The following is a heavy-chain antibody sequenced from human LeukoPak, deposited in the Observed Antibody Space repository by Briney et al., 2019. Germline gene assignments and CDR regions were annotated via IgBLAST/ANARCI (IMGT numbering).Heavy chain of an antibody. CDR2: ISGSGGST. Sequence: GGSLSLSCAASGFTFSIYAMSWVRQAPGKGLEWVSAISGSGGSTYYVDSVKGRFTISRDNSTNPLDLQMNSLRAEDTAVYCGAKPVKPGSSWSFDYWGQGTLVTVSS. J-gene: IGHJ4*02. D-gene: IGHD6-13*01. CDR3: AKPVKPGSSWSFDY. CDR1: GFTFSIYA. V-gene: IGHV3-23*01.